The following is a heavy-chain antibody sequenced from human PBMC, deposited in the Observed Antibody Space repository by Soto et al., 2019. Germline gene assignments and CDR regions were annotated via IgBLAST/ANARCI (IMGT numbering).Heavy chain of an antibody. D-gene: IGHD3-10*01. Sequence: ASVKVSCKASGYTFTGYHMHWVRQAPGQGLEWMGWINPNSGGTNYAQKFQGRVTMTRDTSISTAYMEVSRLRSDDTAVYYCARDRRFYYRGSDDIANYDFEGWAQGSMVTVSS. CDR1: GYTFTGYH. V-gene: IGHV1-2*02. CDR3: ARDRRFYYRGSDDIANYDFEG. J-gene: IGHJ3*01. CDR2: INPNSGGT.